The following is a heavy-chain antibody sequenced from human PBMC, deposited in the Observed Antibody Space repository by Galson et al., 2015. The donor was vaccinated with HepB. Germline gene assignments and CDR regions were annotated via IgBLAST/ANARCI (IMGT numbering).Heavy chain of an antibody. Sequence: SLRLSCAVSGFTFSRYGMIWVRQAPGKGLEWVSSISSSSTYTFYADSVKGRFTISRDNAKKSLYLQMNSLRAEGTALYYCARVHDSPDYWGQGTLVTVSS. CDR3: ARVHDSPDY. CDR2: ISSSSTYT. D-gene: IGHD1-1*01. V-gene: IGHV3-21*01. J-gene: IGHJ4*02. CDR1: GFTFSRYG.